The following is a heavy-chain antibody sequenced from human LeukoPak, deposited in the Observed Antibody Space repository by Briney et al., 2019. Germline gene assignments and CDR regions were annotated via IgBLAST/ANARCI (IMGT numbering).Heavy chain of an antibody. CDR1: GGSISSYY. CDR2: IYYSGST. V-gene: IGHV4-59*01. CDR3: ARVGGSFGRGHWFDP. D-gene: IGHD3-16*01. J-gene: IGHJ5*02. Sequence: SETLSLTCTVSGGSISSYYWSWIRQPPGKGLEWIGYIYYSGSTNYNPSLKSRVTISVDTSKNQFSLKLSSVTAADTAVYYCARVGGSFGRGHWFDPWGRGTLVTVSS.